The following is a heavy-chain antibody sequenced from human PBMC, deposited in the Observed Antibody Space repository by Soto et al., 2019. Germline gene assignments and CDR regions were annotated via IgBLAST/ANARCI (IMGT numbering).Heavy chain of an antibody. D-gene: IGHD1-26*01. CDR2: TYYRSKWYY. V-gene: IGHV6-1*01. Sequence: PXQTLSLTCAITGDSFSSNSAGWSWVRQSPSRGLEWLGRTYYRSKWYYEYAVSVRGRITINPDTSKNQYSLQLNSVTPEDTAVYFCARGEQYSGRIFDYWGQGTLVTVSS. J-gene: IGHJ4*01. CDR1: GDSFSSNSAG. CDR3: ARGEQYSGRIFDY.